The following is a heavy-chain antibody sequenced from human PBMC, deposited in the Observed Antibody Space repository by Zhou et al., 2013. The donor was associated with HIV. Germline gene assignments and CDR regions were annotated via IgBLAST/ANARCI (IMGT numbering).Heavy chain of an antibody. J-gene: IGHJ4*02. Sequence: QVHLVQSGAEVKKPGASVKISCKASGYPFTTYSVNWVRQAPGQGLDWMGMINPSGGSTSYAQKFQGRVTMTRDTSTRTVYMELTNLKSEDTAVYYCANDVDTTMGYWGQGTLVTVSS. V-gene: IGHV1-46*01. D-gene: IGHD5-18*01. CDR3: ANDVDTTMGY. CDR2: INPSGGST. CDR1: GYPFTTYS.